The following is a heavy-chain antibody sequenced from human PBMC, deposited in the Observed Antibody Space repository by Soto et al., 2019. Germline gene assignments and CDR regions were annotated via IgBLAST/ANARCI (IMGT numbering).Heavy chain of an antibody. CDR1: GGSIISSNW. CDR3: AREADSYYGVDV. D-gene: IGHD3-22*01. CDR2: IHHSGST. Sequence: PSATLSLTCTVSGGSIISSNWWTLVRQPPGKGLGWIGEIHHSGSTSHNPSLKSRVTISVDKSKNQFSLKLNSVTAADTAVYYCAREADSYYGVDVWGQGTTVTVSS. V-gene: IGHV4-4*02. J-gene: IGHJ6*02.